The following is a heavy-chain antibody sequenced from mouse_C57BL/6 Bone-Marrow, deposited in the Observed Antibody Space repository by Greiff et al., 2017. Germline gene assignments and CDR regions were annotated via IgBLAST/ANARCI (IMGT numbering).Heavy chain of an antibody. Sequence: LVESGPELVKPGASVKISCKASGYAFSSSWMNWVKQRPGKGLEWIGRIYPGDGDTNYNGKFKGKATLTVDTSSSTAYMQLSSLTSEDSAVYYCARYGFAWFAYWGQGTLVTVSA. J-gene: IGHJ3*01. CDR2: IYPGDGDT. V-gene: IGHV1-82*01. CDR3: ARYGFAWFAY. D-gene: IGHD2-2*01. CDR1: GYAFSSSW.